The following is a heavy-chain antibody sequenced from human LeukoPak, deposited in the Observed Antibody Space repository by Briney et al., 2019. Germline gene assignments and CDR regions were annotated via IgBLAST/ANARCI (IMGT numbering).Heavy chain of an antibody. V-gene: IGHV4-59*01. CDR2: IYYTGST. Sequence: PSETLSLTCTVSGVSISSNYLSWIRQPPGKGLEWIWYIYYTGSTTYNFSLKSRVTISLYTSKNHFSMPLSSVTAADTAVYYCARAAGYFDWLSRTYFYGMDVWGQGATVTVSS. CDR1: GVSISSNY. CDR3: ARAAGYFDWLSRTYFYGMDV. J-gene: IGHJ6*02. D-gene: IGHD3-9*01.